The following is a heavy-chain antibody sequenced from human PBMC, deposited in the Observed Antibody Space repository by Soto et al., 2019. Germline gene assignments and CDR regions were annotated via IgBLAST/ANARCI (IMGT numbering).Heavy chain of an antibody. V-gene: IGHV3-74*03. CDR2: IKSGGSGT. CDR1: GFTFSGYW. D-gene: IGHD3-3*01. CDR3: GSTAIFVREGRDEY. J-gene: IGHJ4*02. Sequence: GGSLRLSCAASGFTFSGYWMHWVRQAPGKGLEWVSRIKSGGSGTTYADSVKGRFSISRDNAKNTFYLQMDSLRVEAAAVYYCGSTAIFVREGRDEYWGQGTPVTVSS.